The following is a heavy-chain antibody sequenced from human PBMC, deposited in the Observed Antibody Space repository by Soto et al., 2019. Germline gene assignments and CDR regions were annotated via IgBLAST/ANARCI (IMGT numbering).Heavy chain of an antibody. J-gene: IGHJ6*02. V-gene: IGHV3-49*03. Sequence: GTLRLSCTASGFIFGDYAITFCGHWPYKWRGWGVFIRSKAYGGTTEYAASVKGRFTISRDDSKSIAYLQMNSLKTEDTAVYYCTRDKIYYDFWSGYYTPSNYGMDVWGQGTTVTVS. CDR3: TRDKIYYDFWSGYYTPSNYGMDV. CDR1: GFIFGDYA. D-gene: IGHD3-3*01. CDR2: IRSKAYGGTT.